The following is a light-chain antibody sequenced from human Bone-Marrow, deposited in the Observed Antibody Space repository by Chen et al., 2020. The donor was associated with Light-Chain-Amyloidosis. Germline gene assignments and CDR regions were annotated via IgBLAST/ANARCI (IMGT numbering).Light chain of an antibody. V-gene: IGLV3-25*03. CDR3: QSADSSGTYEVI. CDR2: RDT. CDR1: DLPTKY. Sequence: SYELTQPPSVSVSPGQTARITCSGDDLPTKYAYWYQQKPGQAPVLVIHRDTERPSGISERFSGSGSGTTATLTISGVQADDEAYYHGQSADSSGTYEVIFGGGTKLTVL. J-gene: IGLJ2*01.